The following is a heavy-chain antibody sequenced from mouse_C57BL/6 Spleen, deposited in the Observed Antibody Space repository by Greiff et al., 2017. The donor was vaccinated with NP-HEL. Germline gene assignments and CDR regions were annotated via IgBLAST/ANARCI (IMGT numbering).Heavy chain of an antibody. D-gene: IGHD2-5*01. CDR3: ARKGYSNYPLDY. V-gene: IGHV1-53*01. CDR2: INPSNGGT. CDR1: GYTFTSYW. Sequence: VQLQQPGTELVKPGASVKLSCKASGYTFTSYWMHWVKQRPGQGLEWIGNINPSNGGTNYNEKFKSNATLTVDKSSSTAYMQLSSLTSEDSAVYFCARKGYSNYPLDYWGQGTTLTVSS. J-gene: IGHJ2*01.